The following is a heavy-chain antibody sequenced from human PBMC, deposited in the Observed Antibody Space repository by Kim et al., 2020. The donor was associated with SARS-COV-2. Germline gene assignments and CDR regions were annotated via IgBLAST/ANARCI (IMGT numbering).Heavy chain of an antibody. Sequence: GGSLRLSCATSGFTFSSYGMHWVRQAPGKGLEWVAVIWYDGSNKYYADSVKGRFTISRDNSKNTLYLQMNSLRAEDTAVYYCARDLLVGATSYGMDVWGQGTTVTVSS. CDR3: ARDLLVGATSYGMDV. J-gene: IGHJ6*02. V-gene: IGHV3-33*01. CDR2: IWYDGSNK. D-gene: IGHD1-26*01. CDR1: GFTFSSYG.